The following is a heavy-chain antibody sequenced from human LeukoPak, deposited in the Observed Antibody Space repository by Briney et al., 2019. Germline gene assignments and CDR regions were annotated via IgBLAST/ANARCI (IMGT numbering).Heavy chain of an antibody. CDR3: ASSYGSGSYSPMDY. D-gene: IGHD3-10*01. CDR2: IYYSGST. J-gene: IGHJ4*02. Sequence: PSETLSLTCTVSGGSISSASYYWSWIRQPPGKGLEWIGYIYYSGSTNYNPSLKSRVTISVDTSKNQFSLKLSSVTAADTAVYYCASSYGSGSYSPMDYWGQGTLVTVSS. CDR1: GGSISSASYY. V-gene: IGHV4-61*01.